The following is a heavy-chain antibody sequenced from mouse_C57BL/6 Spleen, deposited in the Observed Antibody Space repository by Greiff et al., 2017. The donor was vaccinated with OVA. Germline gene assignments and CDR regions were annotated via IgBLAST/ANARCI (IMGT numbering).Heavy chain of an antibody. CDR2: IDPSDSYT. J-gene: IGHJ2*01. Sequence: QVQLQQPGAELVKPGASVKLSCKASGYTFTSYWMQWVKQRPGQGLEWIGEIDPSDSYTHYNQKFKGKATLTVDTSSSTAYMQLSSLTSEDSAVYYGARARFTTVVARYYFDYWGQGTTLTVSS. V-gene: IGHV1-50*01. D-gene: IGHD1-1*01. CDR3: ARARFTTVVARYYFDY. CDR1: GYTFTSYW.